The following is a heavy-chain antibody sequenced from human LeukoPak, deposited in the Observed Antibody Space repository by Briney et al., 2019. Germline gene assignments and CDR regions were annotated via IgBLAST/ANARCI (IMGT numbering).Heavy chain of an antibody. CDR3: ARVGKRYSSSWYSDY. CDR1: GFTFSSYG. Sequence: AGGSLRLSCAASGFTFSSYGMHWVRQAPGKGLEWVAVIWYDGSNKYYADSVKGRFTISRDNSKNTLYLQMNSLRAEDTAVYYCARVGKRYSSSWYSDYWGQGTLVTVSS. D-gene: IGHD6-13*01. J-gene: IGHJ4*02. CDR2: IWYDGSNK. V-gene: IGHV3-33*01.